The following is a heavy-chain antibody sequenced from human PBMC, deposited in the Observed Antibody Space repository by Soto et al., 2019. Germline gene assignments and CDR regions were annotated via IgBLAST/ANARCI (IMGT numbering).Heavy chain of an antibody. D-gene: IGHD6-13*01. V-gene: IGHV4-59*01. Sequence: PSETLSLTCTVSGGSISSNYWTWIRQPPGKGLEWIGYVYNSGSTNDNPSLKSRVIISEDTSKRQFSLKVHSMTAADTAVYYWARYRREAVAGYTLDNGGRGMLVTVSS. CDR2: VYNSGST. CDR1: GGSISSNY. CDR3: ARYRREAVAGYTLDN. J-gene: IGHJ4*02.